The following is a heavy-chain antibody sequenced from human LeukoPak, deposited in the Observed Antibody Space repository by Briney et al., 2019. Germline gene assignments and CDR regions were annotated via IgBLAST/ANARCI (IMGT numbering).Heavy chain of an antibody. D-gene: IGHD3-22*01. Sequence: GGSLRLSCAASGFTFSSYAMSWVRQAPGKGLEWVSSISGSGGSTYYADSVKGRFTISRDNSKNTLYLQMSSLRAEDTAVYYCAKDRRGIVVPSDYWGQGTLVTVSS. V-gene: IGHV3-23*01. CDR3: AKDRRGIVVPSDY. CDR1: GFTFSSYA. CDR2: ISGSGGST. J-gene: IGHJ4*02.